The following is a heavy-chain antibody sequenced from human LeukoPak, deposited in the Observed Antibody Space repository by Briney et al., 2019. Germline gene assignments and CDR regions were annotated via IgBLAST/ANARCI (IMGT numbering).Heavy chain of an antibody. Sequence: SETLSLTCAVYGGSFSGYYWSWIRQPPGKGLEWIGEINHSGSTNYNPSLKSRVTISVDTSKNQFSLKLSSVTAADTAVCYCARGGYYYDSSGYIDYWGQGTLVTVSS. J-gene: IGHJ4*02. CDR1: GGSFSGYY. CDR3: ARGGYYYDSSGYIDY. V-gene: IGHV4-34*01. CDR2: INHSGST. D-gene: IGHD3-22*01.